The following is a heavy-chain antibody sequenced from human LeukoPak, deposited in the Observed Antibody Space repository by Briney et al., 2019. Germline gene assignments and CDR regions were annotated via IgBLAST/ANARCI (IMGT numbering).Heavy chain of an antibody. V-gene: IGHV1-2*02. CDR3: ARLMAPVGKRSTPFNY. CDR2: INPDSGGT. D-gene: IGHD1-1*01. J-gene: IGHJ4*02. Sequence: ASVKVSCKASGYTFTGYYIHWVRQAPGQGLEWMGWINPDSGGTKYAQKFQDRVTMTRDTSISTAYMELSRLRSDDTAIYYYARLMAPVGKRSTPFNYWGQGTLVTVSS. CDR1: GYTFTGYY.